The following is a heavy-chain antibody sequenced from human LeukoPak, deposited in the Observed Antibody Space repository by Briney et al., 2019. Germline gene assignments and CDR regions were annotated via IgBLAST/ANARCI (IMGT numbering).Heavy chain of an antibody. CDR3: ARDLMITFGGVIVKPIDY. V-gene: IGHV3-48*02. D-gene: IGHD3-16*02. Sequence: PGGSLRLSCAASGFTFSSYWMHWVRQAPGKGLEWVSYISSGSSTIYYADSVKGRFTISRDNAKNSLYLQMNSLRDEDTAVYYCARDLMITFGGVIVKPIDYWGQGTLVTVSS. CDR1: GFTFSSYW. CDR2: ISSGSSTI. J-gene: IGHJ4*02.